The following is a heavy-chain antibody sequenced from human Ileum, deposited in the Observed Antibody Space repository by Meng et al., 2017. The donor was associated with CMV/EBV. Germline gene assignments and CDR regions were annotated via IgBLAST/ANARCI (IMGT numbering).Heavy chain of an antibody. J-gene: IGHJ4*02. CDR3: ARETPAAIKVHRRGPLDY. Sequence: SVKVFCKASGGTFSNYAISWVRQAPGQGLEWMGGFIPILDITNYAQKFQGRVTITADKSTSTAYMELSSLRSEDTAVYYCARETPAAIKVHRRGPLDYWGQGTLVTVSS. CDR2: FIPILDIT. CDR1: GGTFSNYA. D-gene: IGHD2-2*01. V-gene: IGHV1-69*10.